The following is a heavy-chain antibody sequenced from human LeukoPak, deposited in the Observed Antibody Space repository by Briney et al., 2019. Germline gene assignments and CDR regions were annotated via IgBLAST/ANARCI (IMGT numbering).Heavy chain of an antibody. CDR2: IDWDDDK. CDR3: ARTRLYGDYPSFDY. V-gene: IGHV2-70*11. J-gene: IGHJ4*02. CDR1: GFSLSTSGMC. Sequence: SGPTLVNPTQTLTLTCTFSGFSLSTSGMCVSWIRQPPGKALEWLARIDWDDDKYYSTSLKTRLTISKDTSKNQVVLTMTNMDPVDTATYYCARTRLYGDYPSFDYWGQGTLVTVSS. D-gene: IGHD4-17*01.